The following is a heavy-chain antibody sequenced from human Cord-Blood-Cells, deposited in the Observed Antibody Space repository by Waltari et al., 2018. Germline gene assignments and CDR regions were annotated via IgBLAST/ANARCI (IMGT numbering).Heavy chain of an antibody. V-gene: IGHV4-34*01. J-gene: IGHJ5*02. CDR3: ARGGAIFGVVHL. Sequence: QVQLQQWGAGLLKPSETLSLTCAVYGGSFSGYYWSWIRQPPGKGLEGIGEINHSGSTNSNPALKSRVTLSVDTAKNQFSLKLSSVNAADTAVYYCARGGAIFGVVHLWGQGTLVTVSS. D-gene: IGHD3-3*01. CDR2: INHSGST. CDR1: GGSFSGYY.